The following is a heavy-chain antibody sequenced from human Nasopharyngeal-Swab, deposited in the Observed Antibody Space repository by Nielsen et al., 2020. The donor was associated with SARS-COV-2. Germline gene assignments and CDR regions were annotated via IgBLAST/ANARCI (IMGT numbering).Heavy chain of an antibody. V-gene: IGHV1-2*02. D-gene: IGHD5-18*01. CDR1: GYTFTGYY. J-gene: IGHJ4*02. CDR2: INPNSGGT. CDR3: ARDYSYALYYFDY. Sequence: ASVKVSCKASGYTFTGYYMNWVRQAPGQGLEWMGWINPNSGGTNYAQKFQGRVTMTRDTSISTAYMELSRLRSDDTAVYYCARDYSYALYYFDYWGQGTLVTVSS.